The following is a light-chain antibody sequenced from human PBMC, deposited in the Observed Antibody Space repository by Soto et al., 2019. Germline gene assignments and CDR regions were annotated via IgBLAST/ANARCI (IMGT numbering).Light chain of an antibody. CDR2: LNSDGSH. CDR1: SGHSSYA. CDR3: QTWVTGIRV. V-gene: IGLV4-69*01. Sequence: QLVLTQSPSASASLGASVKLTCTLSSGHSSYAIAWLQQQPEKGPRYLMNLNSDGSHSKGDGIPDRFSGSSSGAERYLTISSLQSDDEADYYCQTWVTGIRVFGGGTKVTVL. J-gene: IGLJ3*02.